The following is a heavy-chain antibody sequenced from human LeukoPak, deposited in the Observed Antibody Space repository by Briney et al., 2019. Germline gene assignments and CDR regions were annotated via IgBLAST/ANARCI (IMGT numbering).Heavy chain of an antibody. D-gene: IGHD4-17*01. CDR3: ASHDYAEAPFDY. V-gene: IGHV4-59*08. CDR2: MYYTGST. CDR1: GASISRYY. J-gene: IGHJ4*02. Sequence: SETLSLTCTVSGASISRYYWSWIRQPPGEGLEWIGYMYYTGSTNHNPSLKSRVTISVDTSKNQFSLKLTSVTAADTAVYFCASHDYAEAPFDYWGQGALVTVSA.